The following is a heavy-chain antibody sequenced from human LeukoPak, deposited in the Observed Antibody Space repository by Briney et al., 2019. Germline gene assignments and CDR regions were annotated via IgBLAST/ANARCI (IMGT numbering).Heavy chain of an antibody. J-gene: IGHJ6*04. V-gene: IGHV1-18*01. Sequence: ASVKVSCKASGYTFTSYGISWVRQAPGQGLEWMGWISAYNGNTKYVQKLQGRVTMTTDTSTSTAYMELRNLKSDDTAVYYCARDFWPGHSDVWGKGTTVTVSS. D-gene: IGHD2-21*01. CDR3: ARDFWPGHSDV. CDR1: GYTFTSYG. CDR2: ISAYNGNT.